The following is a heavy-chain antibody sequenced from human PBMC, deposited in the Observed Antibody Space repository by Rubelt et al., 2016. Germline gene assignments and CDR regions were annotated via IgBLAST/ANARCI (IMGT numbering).Heavy chain of an antibody. CDR3: ARNVGATGWYFDL. Sequence: TFSSYSMNWVRQAPGKGLEWVSYISSSSRTIYYADSVKGRFTISRDNSKNTLYLQMNRLRAEDTAVYYCARNVGATGWYFDLWGRGTLVTVSS. V-gene: IGHV3-48*01. J-gene: IGHJ2*01. D-gene: IGHD1-26*01. CDR2: ISSSSRTI. CDR1: TFSSYS.